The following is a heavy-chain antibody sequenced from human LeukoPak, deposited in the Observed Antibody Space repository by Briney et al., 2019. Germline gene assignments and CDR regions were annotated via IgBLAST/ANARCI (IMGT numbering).Heavy chain of an antibody. J-gene: IGHJ3*02. CDR1: GFTFSNAW. Sequence: GGSLRLSCAASGFTFSNAWMSWVRQAPGKGLEWVANIKQDGSEKYYVDSVKGRFTISRDNAKNSLYLQMNSLRAEDTAVYYCARVPYDFWSGYLPPGAFDIWGQGTMVTVSS. V-gene: IGHV3-7*01. D-gene: IGHD3-3*01. CDR2: IKQDGSEK. CDR3: ARVPYDFWSGYLPPGAFDI.